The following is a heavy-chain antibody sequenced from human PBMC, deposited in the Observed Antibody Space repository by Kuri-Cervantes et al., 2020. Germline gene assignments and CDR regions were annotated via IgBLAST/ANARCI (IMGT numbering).Heavy chain of an antibody. D-gene: IGHD5-18*01. Sequence: GESLKISCVASGFTFSDSYMSWIRQATGKGLEWVSYIGTGGTTKYYADSVKGRFTISRDNSKNTMYLQMNSLRAEDTAVYYCAKDGPAMVIYYYMDVWGKGTTVTVSS. CDR3: AKDGPAMVIYYYMDV. CDR1: GFTFSDSY. J-gene: IGHJ6*03. CDR2: IGTGGTTK. V-gene: IGHV3-11*04.